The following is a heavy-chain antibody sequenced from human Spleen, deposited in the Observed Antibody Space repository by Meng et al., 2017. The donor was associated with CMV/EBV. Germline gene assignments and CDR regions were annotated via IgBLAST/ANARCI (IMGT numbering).Heavy chain of an antibody. V-gene: IGHV3-7*01. CDR1: GFSFSNYW. CDR2: INQDGSEK. Sequence: GESLKISCTASGFSFSNYWMTWVRQAPGKGLEWVANINQDGSEKYFVDAVKGRFTISRDNAKNSMYLQMNSLRAEDTAAYYCGRDMDVWGQGTTVTISS. J-gene: IGHJ6*02. CDR3: GRDMDV.